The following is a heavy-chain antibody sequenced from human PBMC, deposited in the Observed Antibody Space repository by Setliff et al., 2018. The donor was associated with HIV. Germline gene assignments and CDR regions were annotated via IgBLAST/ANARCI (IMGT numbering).Heavy chain of an antibody. J-gene: IGHJ4*02. V-gene: IGHV4-34*01. CDR3: ARGHYSSSYFDY. CDR2: INHNGNT. CDR1: GGSFSDYY. Sequence: ASETLSLTCTVYGGSFSDYYWSWIRQPPGKGLEWIGEINHNGNTNYNPSLKSRVTISVDTSKNQFSLKLSSVTAADAAVYYCARGHYSSSYFDYWGQGTLVTVSS. D-gene: IGHD6-6*01.